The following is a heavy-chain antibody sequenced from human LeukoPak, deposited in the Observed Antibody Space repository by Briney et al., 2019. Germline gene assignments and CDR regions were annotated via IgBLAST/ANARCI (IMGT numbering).Heavy chain of an antibody. Sequence: GASVNVSCKASGGTFSSYAISWVRQAPGQGLEWMGRIIPILGIANYAQKFQGRVTITADKSTSTAYMELSSLRSEDTAVYYCARESLAATTFDCWGQGTLVTVSS. V-gene: IGHV1-69*04. CDR1: GGTFSSYA. CDR3: ARESLAATTFDC. CDR2: IIPILGIA. D-gene: IGHD3-3*02. J-gene: IGHJ4*02.